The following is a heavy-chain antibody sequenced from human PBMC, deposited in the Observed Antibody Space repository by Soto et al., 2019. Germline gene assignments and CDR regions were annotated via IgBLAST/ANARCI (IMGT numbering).Heavy chain of an antibody. Sequence: QVQLVQSGAEVKKPGASVKVSCKASGYRFNTYGISWVRQAPGQGLEWMGWISAKNDNAKYAQNLQGRVTMTTDTSTNTGYMELRSLRSDDTAVYYCAREYCSGGSCYGTDYWGQGTLVTVSS. CDR1: GYRFNTYG. J-gene: IGHJ4*02. CDR2: ISAKNDNA. D-gene: IGHD2-15*01. CDR3: AREYCSGGSCYGTDY. V-gene: IGHV1-18*01.